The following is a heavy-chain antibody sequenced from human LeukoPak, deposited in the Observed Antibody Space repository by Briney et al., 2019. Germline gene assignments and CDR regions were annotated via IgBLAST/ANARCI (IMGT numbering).Heavy chain of an antibody. V-gene: IGHV4-39*07. CDR1: GGSISSSSYY. CDR2: IYYSGTT. J-gene: IGHJ4*02. Sequence: KTSETLSLTCSVSGGSISSSSYYWGWIRQPPGKGLEWIGTIYYSGTTNYNPSLQSRVTISVDTSKNQFSLKLSSVTAADTAVYYCAGVRRRLTTRPYYFENWGQGTLVTVSS. D-gene: IGHD1-14*01. CDR3: AGVRRRLTTRPYYFEN.